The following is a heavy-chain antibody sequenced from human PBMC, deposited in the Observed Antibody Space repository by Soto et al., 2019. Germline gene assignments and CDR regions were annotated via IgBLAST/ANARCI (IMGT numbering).Heavy chain of an antibody. D-gene: IGHD2-15*01. CDR2: ISGSGGST. V-gene: IGHV3-23*01. CDR1: GFTFSSYA. Sequence: PGGSLRLSCAASGFTFSSYAMSWVRQAPGKGLEWVSAISGSGGSTYYADSVKGRFTISRDNSKNTLYLQMNSLRAEDTAVYYCAKSGSGCSGGSCYSLAPPDYWGQGTRVTVSS. CDR3: AKSGSGCSGGSCYSLAPPDY. J-gene: IGHJ4*02.